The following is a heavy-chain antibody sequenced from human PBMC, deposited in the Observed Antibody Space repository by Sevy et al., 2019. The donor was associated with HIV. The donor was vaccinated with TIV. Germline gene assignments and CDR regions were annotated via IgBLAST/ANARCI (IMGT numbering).Heavy chain of an antibody. J-gene: IGHJ4*02. CDR3: VRSQSSSWHYFDY. V-gene: IGHV3-30*04. Sequence: GGSLRLSCAASGFIFSDYTLHWVRQAPGTGLEWVAVISYDGSFTYYVDSVEGRFTISRDNSKNTLFLQMNSLRHEDTAVYYCVRSQSSSWHYFDYWGQGTLVTVSS. D-gene: IGHD6-13*01. CDR2: ISYDGSFT. CDR1: GFIFSDYT.